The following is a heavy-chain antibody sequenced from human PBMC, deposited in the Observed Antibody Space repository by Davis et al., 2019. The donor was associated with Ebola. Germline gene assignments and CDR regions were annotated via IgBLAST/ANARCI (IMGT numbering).Heavy chain of an antibody. Sequence: GEPLKISCAASGFTFSSYAMHWVRQAPGKGLEWVAVISYDGSNKYYADPVKGRFTISRDNSKNTLYLQMNSLRAEDTAVYYCAKDAGYSNYMGYYYGMDVWGQGTTVTVSS. CDR1: GFTFSSYA. J-gene: IGHJ6*02. V-gene: IGHV3-30-3*01. CDR2: ISYDGSNK. CDR3: AKDAGYSNYMGYYYGMDV. D-gene: IGHD4-11*01.